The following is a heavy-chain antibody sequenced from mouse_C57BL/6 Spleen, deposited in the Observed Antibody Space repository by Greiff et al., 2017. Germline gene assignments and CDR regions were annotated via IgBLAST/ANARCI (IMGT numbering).Heavy chain of an antibody. Sequence: EVKLMESGEGLVKPGGSLKLSCAASGFTFSSYAMSWVRRTPEKRLEWVAYISSGGDYIYYADTVKGRFTISRDNARNTLYLQMSSLKSEDTAMYYCTRDGFDYWGQGTTLTVSS. D-gene: IGHD2-3*01. CDR3: TRDGFDY. V-gene: IGHV5-9-1*02. CDR2: ISSGGDYI. J-gene: IGHJ2*01. CDR1: GFTFSSYA.